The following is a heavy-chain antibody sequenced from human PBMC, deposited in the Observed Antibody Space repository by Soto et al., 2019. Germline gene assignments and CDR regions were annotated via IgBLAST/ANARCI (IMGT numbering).Heavy chain of an antibody. V-gene: IGHV4-39*02. CDR1: GASFSDANYY. J-gene: IGHJ4*02. D-gene: IGHD2-21*01. CDR2: FYYDGRT. Sequence: ASETLSLTCIVSGASFSDANYYWVWIRQPPGEGLEWIGSFYYDGRTYYNASLKSRVTISVDTSKNHFSLMLTSVTAADTAVYYCERRSHIVVAPTWGQGTLVTVSS. CDR3: ERRSHIVVAPT.